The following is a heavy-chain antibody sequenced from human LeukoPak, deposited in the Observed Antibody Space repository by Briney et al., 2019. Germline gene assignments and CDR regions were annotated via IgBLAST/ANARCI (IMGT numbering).Heavy chain of an antibody. Sequence: GSLRLSCAASGFTFSHYPMHWVRQAPGKGLEWVAVISYAGGNEYYADSVKGRFTISRDNSKNTLYLQMNSLRAEDTAVYYCAKDLRGASDYWGQGTLVTVSS. CDR3: AKDLRGASDY. CDR2: ISYAGGNE. D-gene: IGHD1-26*01. CDR1: GFTFSHYP. J-gene: IGHJ4*02. V-gene: IGHV3-30-3*01.